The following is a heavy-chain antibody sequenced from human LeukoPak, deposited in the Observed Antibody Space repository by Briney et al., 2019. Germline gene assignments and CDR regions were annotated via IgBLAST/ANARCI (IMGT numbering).Heavy chain of an antibody. J-gene: IGHJ5*02. V-gene: IGHV1-8*01. CDR3: ARGRGSGHKENWFDP. CDR2: MNPNSGNT. D-gene: IGHD6-19*01. Sequence: VPTVNLSPTLSVYTFTTYDIDGVRQATRQGLGWMGWMNPNSGNTGYTQKFQGRVTMTRNTSISTAYMELSSLRSEDTAVYYCARGRGSGHKENWFDPWGQGTLVTVSS. CDR1: VYTFTTYD.